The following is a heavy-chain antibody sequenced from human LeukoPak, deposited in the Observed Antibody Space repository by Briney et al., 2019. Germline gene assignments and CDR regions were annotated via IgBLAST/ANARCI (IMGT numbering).Heavy chain of an antibody. V-gene: IGHV4-34*01. CDR3: ARVTMVRGVIWSYYFDY. CDR2: INHSGST. D-gene: IGHD3-10*01. J-gene: IGHJ4*02. CDR1: GGSFSGYY. Sequence: PSETLSLTCAVYGGSFSGYYWSWIRQPPGKGLEWIGEINHSGSTNYNPSLKSRVTMSVDTSKNQFSLKLSSVTAADTAVYYCARVTMVRGVIWSYYFDYWGQGTLVTVSS.